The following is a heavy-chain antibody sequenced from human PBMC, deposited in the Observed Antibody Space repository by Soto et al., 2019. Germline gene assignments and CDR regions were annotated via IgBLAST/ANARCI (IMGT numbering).Heavy chain of an antibody. D-gene: IGHD3-3*01. Sequence: SETLSLTCAAYGGSFSGYYWSWIRQPPGKGLEWIGEINHSGSTNYNPSLKSRVTISVDTSKNQFSLKLSSVSAADTAVYYCARGAYYDFWSGYYMRDWFDPWGQGTLVTVSS. CDR3: ARGAYYDFWSGYYMRDWFDP. V-gene: IGHV4-34*01. CDR1: GGSFSGYY. J-gene: IGHJ5*02. CDR2: INHSGST.